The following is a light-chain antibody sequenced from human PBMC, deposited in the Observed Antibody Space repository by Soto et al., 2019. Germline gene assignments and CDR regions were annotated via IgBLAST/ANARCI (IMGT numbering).Light chain of an antibody. CDR3: QLYGGSHMFS. CDR2: AAS. Sequence: EIVLTQSPGTLSLSPGEGGTLSCRASQSISSSYLAWYQQKPGQSPRLLIYAASSRATGIPDRFSGSGSGTDFTLTISRLEPEDCAVYYCQLYGGSHMFSFGQWTKLDIK. J-gene: IGKJ2*01. V-gene: IGKV3-20*01. CDR1: QSISSSY.